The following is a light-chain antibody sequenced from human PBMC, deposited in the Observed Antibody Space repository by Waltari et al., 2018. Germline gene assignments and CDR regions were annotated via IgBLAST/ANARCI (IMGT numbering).Light chain of an antibody. V-gene: IGLV1-40*01. CDR1: AANIGAGFA. CDR2: GFT. J-gene: IGLJ3*02. Sequence: QSVLTQPPSVSGAPGQRVTISCTGSAANIGAGFAVPWYQQFPGTAPKLLIYGFTNRPSGVPERFSGSQSGTSASLAITGLHAEDEADYYCQSYDFSMSALFGGGTKLTVL. CDR3: QSYDFSMSAL.